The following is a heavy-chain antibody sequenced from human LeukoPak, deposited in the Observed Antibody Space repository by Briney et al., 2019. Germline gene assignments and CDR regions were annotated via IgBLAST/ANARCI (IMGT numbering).Heavy chain of an antibody. CDR3: AKDQGSGWYPAFDY. CDR1: GFTFSNYW. D-gene: IGHD6-19*01. Sequence: PGGSLRLSCAASGFTFSNYWMTWVRQAPGKGLEWVANIKEDGSQKYYVDSVKGRFTISRDNSKNTLYLQMNSLRAEDTAVYYCAKDQGSGWYPAFDYWGQGTLVTVSS. J-gene: IGHJ4*02. CDR2: IKEDGSQK. V-gene: IGHV3-7*03.